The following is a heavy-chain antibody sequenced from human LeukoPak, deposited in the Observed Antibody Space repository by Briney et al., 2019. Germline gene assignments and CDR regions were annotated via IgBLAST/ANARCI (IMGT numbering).Heavy chain of an antibody. Sequence: GASVKVSCKASGYTFISYFIHWMRQAPGQGLEWMGWINPNSGVTNYARKFQGRVTMTTDTSTSTAYMELRSLKSDDTAVYYCASLKNYYDSSGYLVTDAFDIWGQGTMVTVSS. CDR2: INPNSGVT. V-gene: IGHV1-2*02. J-gene: IGHJ3*02. CDR1: GYTFISYF. D-gene: IGHD3-22*01. CDR3: ASLKNYYDSSGYLVTDAFDI.